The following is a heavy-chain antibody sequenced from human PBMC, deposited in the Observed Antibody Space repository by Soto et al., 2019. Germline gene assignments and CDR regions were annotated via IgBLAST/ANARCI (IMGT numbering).Heavy chain of an antibody. J-gene: IGHJ1*01. V-gene: IGHV1-2*04. CDR2: INPNSGGT. CDR1: GYTFTGYY. D-gene: IGHD1-26*01. Sequence: GAAVQASCTASGYTFTGYYMHWVRQAPGQGLEWMGWINPNSGGTNYAQKFQGWVTMTRDTSISTAYMELSRLRSDDTAGYYCAGDSLAVGATAYFDWGQGTRITVS. CDR3: AGDSLAVGATAYFD.